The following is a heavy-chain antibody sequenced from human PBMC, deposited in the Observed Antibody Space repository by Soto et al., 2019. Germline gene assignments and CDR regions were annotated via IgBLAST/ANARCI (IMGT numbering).Heavy chain of an antibody. J-gene: IGHJ6*02. CDR3: ARDPKKYSSGWSVYYYYYGMYC. D-gene: IGHD6-19*01. CDR1: GGTFSSYA. Sequence: SVKVSCKASGGTFSSYAISWVRQAPGQGLEWMGGIIPIFGTANYAQKFQGRVTITADKSTSTAYMGLSSLRSEDTAVYYCARDPKKYSSGWSVYYYYYGMYCSGQGTTVTVSS. V-gene: IGHV1-69*06. CDR2: IIPIFGTA.